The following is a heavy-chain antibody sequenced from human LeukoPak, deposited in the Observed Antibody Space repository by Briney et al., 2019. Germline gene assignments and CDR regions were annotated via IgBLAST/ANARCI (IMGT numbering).Heavy chain of an antibody. J-gene: IGHJ4*02. CDR2: INPNNGVT. CDR1: GYTFTGYY. CDR3: ARATLAATPMAPVDY. V-gene: IGHV1-2*02. Sequence: ASVKVSCKASGYTFTGYYIHWVRQAPGQGLEWMGWINPNNGVTNYAQKFQGRVTMTRDTSISTSYMEMSRLRSDDTAVYYCARATLAATPMAPVDYWGQGTLVTVSS. D-gene: IGHD5-18*01.